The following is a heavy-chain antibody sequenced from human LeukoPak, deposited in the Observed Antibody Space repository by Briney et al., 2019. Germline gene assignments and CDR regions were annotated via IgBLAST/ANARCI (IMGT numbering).Heavy chain of an antibody. J-gene: IGHJ3*02. Sequence: SETLSLTCTVSGGSVSSGSYYWGWIRQPPGKGLEWIGSMYYSGSTYYNPSLKSRFTISVDTSKNQFSLKLSSVTAADTAVYYCARLQYSSRPPPIDIWGQGTMVTVSS. CDR3: ARLQYSSRPPPIDI. V-gene: IGHV4-39*01. CDR2: MYYSGST. CDR1: GGSVSSGSYY. D-gene: IGHD6-19*01.